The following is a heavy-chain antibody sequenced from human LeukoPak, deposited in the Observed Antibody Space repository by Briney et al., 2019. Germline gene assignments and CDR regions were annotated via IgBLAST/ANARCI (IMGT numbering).Heavy chain of an antibody. CDR3: XXDXSSTPHWELXH. CDR2: INAGSGDT. Sequence: GASVKVSCKTSGYTFSGYFVHWVRQAPGQGLEWMGRINAGSGDTEFAQKFQGRVTMTRDTFVSTAYMEVNGLTSDDTAIYYCXXDXSSTPHWELXHWGXGTLVXXSS. CDR1: GYTFSGYF. J-gene: IGHJ4*02. D-gene: IGHD7-27*01. V-gene: IGHV1-2*06.